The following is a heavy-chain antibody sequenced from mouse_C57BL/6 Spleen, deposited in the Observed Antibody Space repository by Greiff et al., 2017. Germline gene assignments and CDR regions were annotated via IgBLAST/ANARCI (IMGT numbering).Heavy chain of an antibody. J-gene: IGHJ3*01. CDR3: ARGDDYDEGFAC. V-gene: IGHV1-80*01. Sequence: QVQLQQSGAELVKPGASVKISCKASGYAFSSYWMNWVKQRPGKGLEWIGQIYPGDGDTNYNGKFKGKATLTAAKSSSTAYMQLSSLTSEDSAVYFCARGDDYDEGFACWGQGTLVTVSA. CDR1: GYAFSSYW. D-gene: IGHD2-4*01. CDR2: IYPGDGDT.